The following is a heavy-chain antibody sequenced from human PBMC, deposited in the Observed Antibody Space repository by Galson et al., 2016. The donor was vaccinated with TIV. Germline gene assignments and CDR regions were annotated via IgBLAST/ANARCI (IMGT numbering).Heavy chain of an antibody. V-gene: IGHV3-9*01. Sequence: SLRLSCAASGFTFDDYAMHWVRQAPGKGLEWVSGISWNSAYIAYADSVKGRFTISGDSAKNSLYLQMNSLRAEDTALYYCAKDLNRGCSSSNCYSYDYYYYGLDVWGQGTTVTVSS. CDR2: ISWNSAYI. J-gene: IGHJ6*02. D-gene: IGHD2-2*02. CDR1: GFTFDDYA. CDR3: AKDLNRGCSSSNCYSYDYYYYGLDV.